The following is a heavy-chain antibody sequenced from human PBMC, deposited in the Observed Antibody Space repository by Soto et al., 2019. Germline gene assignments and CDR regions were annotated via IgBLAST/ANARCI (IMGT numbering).Heavy chain of an antibody. CDR2: IFSGDQK. V-gene: IGHV2-26*01. D-gene: IGHD1-26*01. CDR1: GFSLINSVMG. J-gene: IGHJ6*02. Sequence: QVTLKESGPVLVKPTEALTLTCTVSGFSLINSVMGVTWIRQPPGKALEWLTHIFSGDQKSYSTSLKSRLTVSRDTSKSQVVLSMTNVDPVDTGTYFCARIRWDLDYAMDVWGQGTTVTVSS. CDR3: ARIRWDLDYAMDV.